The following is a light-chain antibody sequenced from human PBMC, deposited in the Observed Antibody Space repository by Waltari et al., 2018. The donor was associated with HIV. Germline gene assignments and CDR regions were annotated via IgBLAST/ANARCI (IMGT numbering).Light chain of an antibody. V-gene: IGLV1-44*01. CDR3: ATWDDSLNGRV. CDR2: SNY. J-gene: IGLJ3*02. Sequence: QSVLTQPPSASGTPGQRVTISCPGSSSNIGINTVNWYQQLPGTAPKLLIYSNYHRPSGVPDRFSGSKSGTSASLAISGLQSEDEADYYCATWDDSLNGRVFGGGTKLTVL. CDR1: SSNIGINT.